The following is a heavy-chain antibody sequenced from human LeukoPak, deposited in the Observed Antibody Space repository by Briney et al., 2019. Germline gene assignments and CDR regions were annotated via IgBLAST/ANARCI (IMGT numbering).Heavy chain of an antibody. CDR3: AKTPDYYYDSSGYYYFDY. CDR1: GFTFSSYA. V-gene: IGHV3-23*01. Sequence: GGSLRLSCAASGFTFSSYAMSWVRQAPGKGLEWVSAISGSGGSTYYADSVKGRFTISRDNSKNTLYLQMNSLRAEDTAVYYCAKTPDYYYDSSGYYYFDYWGQGTLVTVSS. CDR2: ISGSGGST. J-gene: IGHJ4*02. D-gene: IGHD3-22*01.